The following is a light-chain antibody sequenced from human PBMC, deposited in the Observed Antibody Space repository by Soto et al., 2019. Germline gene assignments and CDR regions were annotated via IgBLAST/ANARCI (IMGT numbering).Light chain of an antibody. CDR3: SSYTTSNTRQIV. CDR1: TSDVGGYNY. V-gene: IGLV2-14*03. Sequence: QRSEVSATPGDAVTFYYTRTTSDVGGYNYVSWYQHHPGKAPKLIIYNVTNRPSGVSNPFSGSKSGNTASLTISGLQPEDEANYCCSSYTTSNTRQIVFGTGTKVTV. CDR2: NVT. J-gene: IGLJ1*01.